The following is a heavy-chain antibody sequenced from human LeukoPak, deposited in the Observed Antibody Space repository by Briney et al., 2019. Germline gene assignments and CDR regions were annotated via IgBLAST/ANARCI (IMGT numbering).Heavy chain of an antibody. Sequence: PSETLSLTCTVSGGSISTYYWSWIRQPPGKGLEWIGYIYYSGNSNYNPSLKSRVTISVETYKKQFSLKLSYVTAADTAVYYCVWGYVYTAIILDYWGQGTLVTVSS. D-gene: IGHD5-18*01. CDR2: IYYSGNS. CDR1: GGSISTYY. V-gene: IGHV4-59*12. CDR3: VWGYVYTAIILDY. J-gene: IGHJ4*02.